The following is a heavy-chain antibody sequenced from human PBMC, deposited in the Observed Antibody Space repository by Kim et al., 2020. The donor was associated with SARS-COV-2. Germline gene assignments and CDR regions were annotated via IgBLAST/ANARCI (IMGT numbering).Heavy chain of an antibody. CDR1: GFTVSSNY. CDR2: IYSGGST. Sequence: GGSLRLSCAASGFTVSSNYMSWVRQAPGKGLEWVSVIYSGGSTYYADSVKGRFTISRDNSKNTLYLQMNSLRAEDTAVYYCAGCSTVTTGWEWYYYGMDVWGQGTTVTVSS. J-gene: IGHJ6*02. V-gene: IGHV3-53*01. CDR3: AGCSTVTTGWEWYYYGMDV. D-gene: IGHD4-17*01.